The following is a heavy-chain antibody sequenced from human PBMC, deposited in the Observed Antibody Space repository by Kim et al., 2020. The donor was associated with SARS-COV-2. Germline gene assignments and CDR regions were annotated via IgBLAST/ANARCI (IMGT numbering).Heavy chain of an antibody. CDR2: INHSGST. D-gene: IGHD2-15*01. J-gene: IGHJ4*02. CDR3: ARALGYCSGGSCQDY. CDR1: GGSFSGYY. Sequence: SETPSLTCAVYGGSFSGYYWSWIRQPPGKGLEWIGEINHSGSTNYNPSLKSRVTISVDTSKNQFSLKLSSVTAADTAVYYCARALGYCSGGSCQDYWGQGTLVTVSS. V-gene: IGHV4-34*01.